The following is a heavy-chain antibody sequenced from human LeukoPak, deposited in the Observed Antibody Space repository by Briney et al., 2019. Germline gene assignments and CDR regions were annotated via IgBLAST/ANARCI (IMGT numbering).Heavy chain of an antibody. CDR1: GGTFSSYA. CDR3: ARVRDYGDYYYYYGMDV. Sequence: ASVKVSCKASGGTFSSYAISWVRQAPGQGLEWMGWINPNSGGTNYAQKFQGRVTMTRDTSISTAYMELSRLRSDDTAVYYCARVRDYGDYYYYYGMDVWGQGTTVTVSS. CDR2: INPNSGGT. J-gene: IGHJ6*02. V-gene: IGHV1-2*02. D-gene: IGHD4-17*01.